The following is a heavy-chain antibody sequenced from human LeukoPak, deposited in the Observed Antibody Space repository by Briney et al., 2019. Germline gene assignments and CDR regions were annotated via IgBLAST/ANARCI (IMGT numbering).Heavy chain of an antibody. CDR2: IIVSGGST. V-gene: IGHV3-23*01. CDR1: GFTFSSYA. Sequence: GGSLRLSCAASGFTFSSYAMSWVRRAPGKGLEWVSAIIVSGGSTYYADSVKGRFTISRDNSKNTLYLQMNSLRAEDTAVYYCAKDRAGRYYDFWSGYSDAFDIWGQGTMVTVSS. J-gene: IGHJ3*02. CDR3: AKDRAGRYYDFWSGYSDAFDI. D-gene: IGHD3-3*01.